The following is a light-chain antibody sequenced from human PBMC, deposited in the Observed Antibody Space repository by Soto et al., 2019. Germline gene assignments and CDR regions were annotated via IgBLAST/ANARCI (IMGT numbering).Light chain of an antibody. V-gene: IGLV2-14*03. CDR3: VSYTSSTTYV. Sequence: QSVLTQPASVSDSPGQSITISCTGTSSDVGGSNFVSWYQQHPGKPPKLTIYDVANRPSGVSNRFSGSKSGSTASLIISRLQTEDEADYYCVSYTSSTTYVFGTGTKLTVL. CDR1: SSDVGGSNF. CDR2: DVA. J-gene: IGLJ1*01.